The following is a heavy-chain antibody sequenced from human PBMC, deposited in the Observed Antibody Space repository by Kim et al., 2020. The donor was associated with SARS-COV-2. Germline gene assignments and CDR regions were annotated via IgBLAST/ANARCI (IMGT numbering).Heavy chain of an antibody. Sequence: AQKFQGRVTITADESTSTAYMELSSLRSEDTAVYYCARGDDYGDYQAFDIWGQGTMFTVSS. D-gene: IGHD4-17*01. V-gene: IGHV1-69*01. J-gene: IGHJ3*02. CDR3: ARGDDYGDYQAFDI.